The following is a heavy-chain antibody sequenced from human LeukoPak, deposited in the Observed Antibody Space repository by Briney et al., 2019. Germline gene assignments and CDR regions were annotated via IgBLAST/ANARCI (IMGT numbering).Heavy chain of an antibody. V-gene: IGHV3-23*01. Sequence: GGSLRLSCAASGFTFSSYAMIWVRQAPGKGLEWVSGTNDSGGSTYYVDSVKGRFTISRDNSKNTLYLQMNSLRVEDTAVYYCASGSLGSSSSTDCCPLDYWGQGTLVTVSS. CDR1: GFTFSSYA. CDR3: ASGSLGSSSSTDCCPLDY. J-gene: IGHJ4*02. CDR2: TNDSGGST. D-gene: IGHD6-6*01.